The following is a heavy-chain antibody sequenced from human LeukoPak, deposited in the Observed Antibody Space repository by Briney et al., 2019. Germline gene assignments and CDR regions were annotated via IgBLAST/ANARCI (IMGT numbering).Heavy chain of an antibody. CDR1: GFTFSNYW. CDR2: IKQDGSEK. Sequence: GGSLRLSCAASGFTFSNYWMNWVRQAPGKGLEWVANIKQDGSEKYYVDSVKGRFTISRDNAKNTLYLQMNSLRAEDTAVYYCASISNEGIAARGGRYFDYWGQGTLVTVSS. J-gene: IGHJ4*02. CDR3: ASISNEGIAARGGRYFDY. V-gene: IGHV3-7*01. D-gene: IGHD6-6*01.